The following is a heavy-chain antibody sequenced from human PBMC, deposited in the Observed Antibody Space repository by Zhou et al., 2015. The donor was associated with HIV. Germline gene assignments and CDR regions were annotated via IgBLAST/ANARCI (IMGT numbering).Heavy chain of an antibody. CDR1: GGTFGTYG. V-gene: IGHV1-69*01. CDR3: AGTPTLIETTTISSDYSWFDP. J-gene: IGHJ5*02. CDR2: IVPMFSTT. D-gene: IGHD5-24*01. Sequence: QVQLVQSGAELRKPGSSVKVSCKASGGTFGTYGISWMRQAPGQGLEWVGGIVPMFSTTDYVQKFQDRVTFTADQSTGTAYMELTNLRSDDTAVYFCAGTPTLIETTTISSDYSWFDPWGQGTQVIVSS.